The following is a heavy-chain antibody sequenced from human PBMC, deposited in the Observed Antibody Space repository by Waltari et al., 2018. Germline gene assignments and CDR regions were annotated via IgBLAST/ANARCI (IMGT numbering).Heavy chain of an antibody. CDR3: ARAPLYSSGWNWFDP. CDR2: IIPILGIA. V-gene: IGHV1-69*04. D-gene: IGHD6-19*01. J-gene: IGHJ5*02. Sequence: QVQLVQSGAEVKKPGSSVKVSCKASGGTFSRYAISWVRQAPGQGLEWMGRIIPILGIANYAQKFQGRVTITADKSTSTAYMELSSLRSEDTAVYYCARAPLYSSGWNWFDPWGQGTLVTVSS. CDR1: GGTFSRYA.